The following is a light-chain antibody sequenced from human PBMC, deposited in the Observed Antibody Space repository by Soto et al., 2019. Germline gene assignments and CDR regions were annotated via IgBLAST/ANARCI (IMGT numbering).Light chain of an antibody. Sequence: DIQMTQSPSTLSASVGDRVTITCRASQTISNYLTWYQQRPGKAPKLLLYRSSILQNGVQSRFSGSGSGTEFTLTISSLEPDDFATYYCQQYYIYATFGQGTRVEI. V-gene: IGKV1-5*03. CDR1: QTISNY. J-gene: IGKJ1*01. CDR2: RSS. CDR3: QQYYIYAT.